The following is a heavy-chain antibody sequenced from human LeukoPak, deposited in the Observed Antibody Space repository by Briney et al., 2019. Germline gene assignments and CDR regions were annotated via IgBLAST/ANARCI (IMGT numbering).Heavy chain of an antibody. J-gene: IGHJ6*02. CDR1: GGTFSSYA. CDR3: ARGRSGNYYYYGMDV. V-gene: IGHV1-69*13. CDR2: IIPIFGTA. Sequence: ASVKASCKASGGTFSSYAISWVRQAPGQGLEWMGGIIPIFGTANYAQKFQGRVTITADESTSTAYMELSSLRSEDTAVYYCARGRSGNYYYYGMDVWGQGTTVTVSS. D-gene: IGHD2-15*01.